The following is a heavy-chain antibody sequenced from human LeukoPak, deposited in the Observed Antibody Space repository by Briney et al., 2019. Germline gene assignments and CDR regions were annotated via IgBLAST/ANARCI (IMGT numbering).Heavy chain of an antibody. CDR3: ARDGLPDYYYYGMDV. D-gene: IGHD3/OR15-3a*01. CDR2: IYYSGST. J-gene: IGHJ6*02. CDR1: GGSISSYY. Sequence: SETLSLTCTVSGGSISSYYWSWIRQPPGKGLGWIGYIYYSGSTNYNPSLKSRVTISVDTSKNQFSLKLSSVTAADTAVYYCARDGLPDYYYYGMDVWGQGTTVTVSS. V-gene: IGHV4-59*01.